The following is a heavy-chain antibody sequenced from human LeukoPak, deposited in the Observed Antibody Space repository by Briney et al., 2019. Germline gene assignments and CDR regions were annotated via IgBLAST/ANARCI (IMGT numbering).Heavy chain of an antibody. V-gene: IGHV4-59*08. Sequence: SETLSLTCTVSGGSISGYYWNWIRQPPGKGLEWIGYIYYSGSTNYNPSLKSRVTISGDTSKNQFSLKLSSVTAADTAVYYCARHDVAGATTDYFQHWGQGTLVTVYS. CDR1: GGSISGYY. CDR2: IYYSGST. D-gene: IGHD1-26*01. J-gene: IGHJ1*01. CDR3: ARHDVAGATTDYFQH.